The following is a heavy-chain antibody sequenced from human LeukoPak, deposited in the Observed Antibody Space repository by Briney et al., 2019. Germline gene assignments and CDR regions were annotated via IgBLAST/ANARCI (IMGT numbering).Heavy chain of an antibody. CDR3: ARGRPHGNDY. Sequence: GGSLRLSCAASGFTFSSYWMNWVRQAPGKGLVWVSHIASDGSSTTYADSVKGRFSISRDNAKNTLYLQMNSLRVEDTAVYYCARGRPHGNDYWGQGTLVTVS. J-gene: IGHJ4*02. V-gene: IGHV3-74*01. CDR2: IASDGSST. CDR1: GFTFSSYW. D-gene: IGHD4-23*01.